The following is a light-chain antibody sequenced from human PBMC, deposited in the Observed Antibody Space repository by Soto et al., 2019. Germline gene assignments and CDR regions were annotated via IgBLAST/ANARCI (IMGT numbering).Light chain of an antibody. Sequence: QSVLTQPASVSGSPGQSITISCTGTSSDIGDYFYVSWYQQHPGKVPKLIIYEVTNRPSGVTSRFSGSKSENTASLTISGLQAEDEADYYCSSYSATNTLVLGSGTKVTVL. J-gene: IGLJ1*01. CDR3: SSYSATNTLV. CDR2: EVT. CDR1: SSDIGDYFY. V-gene: IGLV2-14*01.